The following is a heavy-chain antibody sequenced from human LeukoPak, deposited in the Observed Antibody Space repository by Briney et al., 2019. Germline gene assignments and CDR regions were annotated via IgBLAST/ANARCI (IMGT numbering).Heavy chain of an antibody. CDR2: ISAYNGNT. Sequence: ASVRVSCKASGYTFTCYGISWVRQAPGQGLEWMGWISAYNGNTNYAQKLQGRVTMTTDTSTSTAYMELRSLRSDDTAVYYCARDRDNIVVVPAAIGEAAFDIWGQGTMVTVSS. V-gene: IGHV1-18*01. CDR1: GYTFTCYG. D-gene: IGHD2-2*01. J-gene: IGHJ3*02. CDR3: ARDRDNIVVVPAAIGEAAFDI.